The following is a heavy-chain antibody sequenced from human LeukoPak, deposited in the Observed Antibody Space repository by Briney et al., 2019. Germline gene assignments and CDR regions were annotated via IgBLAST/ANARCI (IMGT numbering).Heavy chain of an antibody. Sequence: SETLSLTCTVSGGSVSSGNYYWSWIRQPPGKGLEWIGYRHYSGSTNYNPSLKSRVTISVDTSKNQFSLKLSSVTAADTAVYFCARDPSGYFNYWGQGTLATVSS. CDR3: ARDPSGYFNY. CDR1: GGSVSSGNYY. J-gene: IGHJ4*02. CDR2: RHYSGST. D-gene: IGHD3-22*01. V-gene: IGHV4-61*01.